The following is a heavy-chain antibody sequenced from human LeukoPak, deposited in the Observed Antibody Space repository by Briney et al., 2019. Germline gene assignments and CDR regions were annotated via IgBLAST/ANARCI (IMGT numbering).Heavy chain of an antibody. J-gene: IGHJ4*02. D-gene: IGHD3-3*01. CDR3: ARGLGVVIY. Sequence: ASVKVSCKASGXXXXXXXXXXXXXXXXXXXXWMGIINPSGGSTSYAQKFQGRVTMTRDTSTSTVYMELSSLRSEDTAVYYCARGLGVVIYWGQGTLVTVSS. CDR1: GXXXXXXX. V-gene: IGHV1-46*01. CDR2: INPSGGST.